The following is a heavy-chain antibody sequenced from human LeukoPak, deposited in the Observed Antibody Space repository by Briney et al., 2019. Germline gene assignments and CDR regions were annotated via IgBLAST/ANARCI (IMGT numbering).Heavy chain of an antibody. J-gene: IGHJ3*02. D-gene: IGHD1-26*01. CDR1: GFIFSSYA. V-gene: IGHV3-23*01. CDR3: AKDVSRGGSYGLGASDI. Sequence: GGSLRLSCAASGFIFSSYAMSWVRQAPGKGLEWVSAISGSGGSTYYADSVKGRFTISRDNSKNTLYLQMNSLRAEDTAVYYCAKDVSRGGSYGLGASDIWGPGTMVTVSS. CDR2: ISGSGGST.